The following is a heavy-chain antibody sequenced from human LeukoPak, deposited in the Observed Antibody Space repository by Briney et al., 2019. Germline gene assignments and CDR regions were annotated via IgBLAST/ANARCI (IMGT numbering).Heavy chain of an antibody. D-gene: IGHD3-10*01. CDR2: INHSGST. CDR1: GGSLSDYY. J-gene: IGHJ4*02. CDR3: ARRRHYYGSGSPFDY. Sequence: SETLSLTCAVYGGSLSDYYWSWVRQPPGKGLEWIGEINHSGSTNYNPSLKSRVTISVDTSKNQFSLKLSSVTAADTAVYYCARRRHYYGSGSPFDYWGQGTLVTVSS. V-gene: IGHV4-34*01.